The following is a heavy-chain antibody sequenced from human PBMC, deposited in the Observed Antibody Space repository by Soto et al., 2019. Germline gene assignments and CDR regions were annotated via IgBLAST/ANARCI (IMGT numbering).Heavy chain of an antibody. CDR3: PRGRYCLCGRCFPNWFDS. J-gene: IGHJ5*01. CDR2: IYKSATT. V-gene: IGHV4-30-4*01. D-gene: IGHD2-15*01. Sequence: QVQLLESGPGLVKPSQTLSLTCSVSGDSISNLDYFWAWIRQPPGQALEYIGYIYKSATTYYNPSFESRVAIPVDTSKIFFSLNVTSVTAADTAFYFGPRGRYCLCGRCFPNWFDSWGQGARVPVPS. CDR1: GDSISNLDYF.